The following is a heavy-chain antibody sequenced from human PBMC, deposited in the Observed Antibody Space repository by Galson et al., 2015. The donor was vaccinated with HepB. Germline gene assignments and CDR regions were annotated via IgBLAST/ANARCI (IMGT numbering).Heavy chain of an antibody. D-gene: IGHD6-19*01. CDR1: GFTFSSYG. Sequence: SLRLSCAASGFTFSSYGMHWVRQAPGKGLEWVSAISGSGGSTYYADSVKGRFTISRDNSKNTLYLQMNSLRAEDTAVYYCAREQWLALIDYWGQGTLVTVSS. CDR3: AREQWLALIDY. J-gene: IGHJ4*02. V-gene: IGHV3-23*01. CDR2: ISGSGGST.